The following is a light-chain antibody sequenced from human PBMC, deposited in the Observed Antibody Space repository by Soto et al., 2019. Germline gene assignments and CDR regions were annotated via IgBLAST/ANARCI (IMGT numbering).Light chain of an antibody. CDR1: SSDVGGFSY. V-gene: IGLV2-14*01. CDR3: RSYTSSSTPHYV. Sequence: SALTQPASVSGSPGQSITISCTGTSSDVGGFSYVSWYQQHPGKAPKLMIYEVTNRPSGVSNRFSGSKSGNTASLTISGLQADDEAEYYCRSYTSSSTPHYVFGTGTKVTGL. CDR2: EVT. J-gene: IGLJ1*01.